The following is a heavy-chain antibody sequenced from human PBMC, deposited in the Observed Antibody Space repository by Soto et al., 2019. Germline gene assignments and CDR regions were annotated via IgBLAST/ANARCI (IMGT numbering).Heavy chain of an antibody. CDR3: ARYSSNWFQTEGMDV. CDR1: GGSISTYY. V-gene: IGHV4-4*07. J-gene: IGHJ6*02. CDR2: IDTSGNT. D-gene: IGHD6-13*01. Sequence: SETLSLTCTDSGGSISTYYWSWIRQPAGKGLEWIGRIDTSGNTNYNPSLKSRVTMSVDTPKKQFSLKLTSVTAADTAVYYCARYSSNWFQTEGMDVWGQGTTVTVSS.